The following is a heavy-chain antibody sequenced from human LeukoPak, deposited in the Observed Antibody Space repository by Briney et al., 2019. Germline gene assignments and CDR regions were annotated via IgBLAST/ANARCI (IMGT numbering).Heavy chain of an antibody. Sequence: GGSLRLSCAASGFTFSSYWMSWVRQAPGKGLEWVANIKQDGSEKYYVDSVKGRFTISRDNAKNSLYLQMNSPRAEDTAVYYCARDLGRLGMTTENWFDPWGQGTLVTVSS. CDR3: ARDLGRLGMTTENWFDP. V-gene: IGHV3-7*01. D-gene: IGHD4-11*01. CDR1: GFTFSSYW. J-gene: IGHJ5*02. CDR2: IKQDGSEK.